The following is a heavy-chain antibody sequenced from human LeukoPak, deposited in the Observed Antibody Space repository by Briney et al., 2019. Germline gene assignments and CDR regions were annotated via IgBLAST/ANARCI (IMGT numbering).Heavy chain of an antibody. CDR1: GYTFTSYY. J-gene: IGHJ5*02. CDR2: INPSGGCT. CDR3: ARAWSDIVVVVAARNWFDP. V-gene: IGHV1-46*01. D-gene: IGHD2-15*01. Sequence: ASVKVSCKASGYTFTSYYMHWVRQAPGQGLEWMGIINPSGGCTSYAQKFQGRVTMTRDMSTSTVYMELSSLRSEDTAVYYCARAWSDIVVVVAARNWFDPWGQGTLVTVSS.